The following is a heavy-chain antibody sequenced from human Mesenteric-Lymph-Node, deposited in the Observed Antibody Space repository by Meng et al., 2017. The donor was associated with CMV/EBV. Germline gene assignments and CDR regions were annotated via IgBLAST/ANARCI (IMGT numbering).Heavy chain of an antibody. CDR2: IYSGGSST. D-gene: IGHD3-9*01. J-gene: IGHJ4*02. V-gene: IGHV3-23*03. Sequence: GESLKISCAASGFTFSSYAMSWVRQAPGKGLEWVSVIYSGGSSTYYADSVKGRFTTSRDNSKNTLYLQMNSLRAEDTAVYYCAKQHYDVLTGYYAFDYWGQGTLVTVSS. CDR3: AKQHYDVLTGYYAFDY. CDR1: GFTFSSYA.